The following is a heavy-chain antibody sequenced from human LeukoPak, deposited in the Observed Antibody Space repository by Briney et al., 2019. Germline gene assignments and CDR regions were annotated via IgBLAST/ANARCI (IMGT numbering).Heavy chain of an antibody. D-gene: IGHD6-13*01. CDR3: ARDEDTGTAPFDY. V-gene: IGHV4-39*07. CDR1: GGSISSSSYY. J-gene: IGHJ4*02. Sequence: SETLSLTCTVSGGSISSSSYYWGWIRQPPGKGLEWIGSIYYSGSTYYNPSLKSRVTISVDTSKNQFSLKLSSVTAADTAVYYCARDEDTGTAPFDYWGQGTLVTVSS. CDR2: IYYSGST.